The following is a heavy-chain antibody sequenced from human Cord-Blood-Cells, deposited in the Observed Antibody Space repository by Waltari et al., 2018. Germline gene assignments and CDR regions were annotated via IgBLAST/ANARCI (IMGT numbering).Heavy chain of an antibody. D-gene: IGHD6-13*01. CDR2: INAGNGNT. V-gene: IGHV1-3*01. J-gene: IGHJ4*02. Sequence: QVQLVQSGAEVKKPGASVKVSCKASGYTFTSYAMHWVRQAPGQRLEWMGWINAGNGNTKYSQKFQGRVTITRDTSASTTYMELSSLRSEDTAVYYCARGDSSSWLDYWGQGTLVTVSS. CDR3: ARGDSSSWLDY. CDR1: GYTFTSYA.